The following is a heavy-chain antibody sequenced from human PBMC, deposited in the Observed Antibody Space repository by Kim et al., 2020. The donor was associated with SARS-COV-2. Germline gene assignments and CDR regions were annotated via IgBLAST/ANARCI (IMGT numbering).Heavy chain of an antibody. CDR1: GGSINGYY. J-gene: IGHJ3*02. V-gene: IGHV4-59*08. CDR3: ARRVTPGPRYGFDI. Sequence: SETLSLTCTVSGGSINGYYWNWIRQSPGKGLEWFGFIFYTGTTNYNPSLRNRVTMSLDTTKNQFSLMLRSLTDADTAIYYCARRVTPGPRYGFDIWGQGTMVTVSS. CDR2: IFYTGTT.